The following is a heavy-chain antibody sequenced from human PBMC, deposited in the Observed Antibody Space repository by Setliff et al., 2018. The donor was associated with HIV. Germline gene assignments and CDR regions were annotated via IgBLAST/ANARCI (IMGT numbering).Heavy chain of an antibody. D-gene: IGHD3-22*01. V-gene: IGHV4-34*01. CDR1: GGSFSDNY. Sequence: PSETLSLTCAVYGGSFSDNYWSWIRQSPGKGLEWIGEINHSGRTKYSPSLRSRVSISVDTSKTQFSLRLSSVTASDKAVYYCARQAIFGYYDSSGYLDYWGQGTLVTVSS. J-gene: IGHJ4*02. CDR3: ARQAIFGYYDSSGYLDY. CDR2: INHSGRT.